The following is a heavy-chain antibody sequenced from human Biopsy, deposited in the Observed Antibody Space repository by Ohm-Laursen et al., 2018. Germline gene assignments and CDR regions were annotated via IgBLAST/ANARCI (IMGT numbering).Heavy chain of an antibody. D-gene: IGHD6-19*01. CDR3: AKHGSGWTGDDAFHI. Sequence: GTLSLTCTVPGGFISSSSYYWGWIRQPPGKGLEWIGSISYTGSTHDNPSLTSRVTISVDTSKNQFSLKLTSVPAADTAVYYCAKHGSGWTGDDAFHIWGQGTMVTVSS. CDR2: ISYTGST. CDR1: GGFISSSSYY. J-gene: IGHJ3*02. V-gene: IGHV4-39*01.